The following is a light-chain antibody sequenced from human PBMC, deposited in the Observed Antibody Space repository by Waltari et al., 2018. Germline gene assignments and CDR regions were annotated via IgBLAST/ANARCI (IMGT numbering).Light chain of an antibody. CDR2: GAS. V-gene: IGKV3-20*01. CDR1: QSVSRSY. CDR3: QQYGSSPET. Sequence: EIVLTQSPGTLSLSPGERATLSCRASQSVSRSYLAWYQQTPGQAPRLLIYGASSRATGISDRFSGSGSGTDFTLTISRLEPEDFAVYYCQQYGSSPETFGQGTKVEIK. J-gene: IGKJ1*01.